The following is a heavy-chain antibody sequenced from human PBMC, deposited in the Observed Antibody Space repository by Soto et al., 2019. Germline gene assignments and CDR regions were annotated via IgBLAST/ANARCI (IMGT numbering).Heavy chain of an antibody. CDR1: GYTFTSYA. CDR3: ARAFTVTTVLGAFGI. CDR2: INAGNGNT. J-gene: IGHJ3*02. V-gene: IGHV1-3*01. Sequence: ASVKVSCKASGYTFTSYAMHWVRQAPGQRLEWMGWINAGNGNTKYSQKFQGRVTITRDTSASTAYMELRSLRSDDTAVYYCARAFTVTTVLGAFGIWGQGTMVTVSS. D-gene: IGHD4-17*01.